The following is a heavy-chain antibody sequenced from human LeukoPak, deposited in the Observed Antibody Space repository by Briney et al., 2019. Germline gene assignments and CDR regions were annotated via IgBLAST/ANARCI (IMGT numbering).Heavy chain of an antibody. CDR1: GFTFSSYA. CDR3: ARVEYMGAVGDY. V-gene: IGHV3-30-3*01. J-gene: IGHJ4*02. D-gene: IGHD1-26*01. CDR2: ISYDGSNK. Sequence: PGGSLRLSCAASGFTFSSYATHWVRQAPGKGREWVAVISYDGSNKYYGDSLKGRFTISRDNFKNTLYLQMNSLRAEDTAVYYCARVEYMGAVGDYWGQGTLDTVSS.